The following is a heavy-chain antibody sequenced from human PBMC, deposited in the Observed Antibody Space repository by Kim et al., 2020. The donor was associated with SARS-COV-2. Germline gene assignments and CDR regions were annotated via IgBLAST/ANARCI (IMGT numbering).Heavy chain of an antibody. J-gene: IGHJ6*02. V-gene: IGHV4-59*13. D-gene: IGHD7-27*01. Sequence: SETLSLTCTVSGGSISSYYWSWIRQPPGKGLEWIGYIYYSGSTNYNPSLKSRVTISVDTSKNQFSLKLSSVTAADTAVYYCAREAQRKLGGMDVWGQGTTVTVSS. CDR2: IYYSGST. CDR1: GGSISSYY. CDR3: AREAQRKLGGMDV.